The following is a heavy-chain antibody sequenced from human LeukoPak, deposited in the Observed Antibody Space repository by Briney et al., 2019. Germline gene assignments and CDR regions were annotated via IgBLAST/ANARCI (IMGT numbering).Heavy chain of an antibody. V-gene: IGHV3-48*03. J-gene: IGHJ4*02. CDR1: GFTFSNYE. CDR2: ISSSGSNI. D-gene: IGHD3-10*01. CDR3: ARGRRGSGSYWGREFDY. Sequence: TGGSLRLSCGASGFTFSNYEMNWVRQAPGKGLEWISYISSSGSNIHYADSVKGRFTISRENARNSLYLQMNSLRAEDTAVYYCARGRRGSGSYWGREFDYWGQGTLVTVSS.